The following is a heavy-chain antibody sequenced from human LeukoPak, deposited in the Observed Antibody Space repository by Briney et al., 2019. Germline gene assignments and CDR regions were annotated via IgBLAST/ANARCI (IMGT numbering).Heavy chain of an antibody. D-gene: IGHD5-24*01. J-gene: IGHJ4*02. V-gene: IGHV1-24*01. CDR1: GYTLTELS. Sequence: RASVKVSCKVSGYTLTELSMHWVRQAPGKGLEWMGGFDPEDGETIYAQKFQGRVTMTEDTSTDTAYMELSSLRSEDTAVYYCATDWGMATINCFDYWGQGTLVTVSS. CDR2: FDPEDGET. CDR3: ATDWGMATINCFDY.